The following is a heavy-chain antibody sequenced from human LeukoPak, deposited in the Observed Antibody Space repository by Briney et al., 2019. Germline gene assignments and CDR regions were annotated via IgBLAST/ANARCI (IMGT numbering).Heavy chain of an antibody. D-gene: IGHD2-15*01. CDR3: AAPSVVAAFQR. J-gene: IGHJ1*01. V-gene: IGHV3-74*01. Sequence: GRSLRLSCAASGFTFNSDWMHWVRQLPGKGLVWVSRINSDGSSTSYADSVKGRFTISRDNAKNTLYLQMNSLRAEDTAVYFCAAPSVVAAFQRWGQGTLVTVSS. CDR2: INSDGSST. CDR1: GFTFNSDW.